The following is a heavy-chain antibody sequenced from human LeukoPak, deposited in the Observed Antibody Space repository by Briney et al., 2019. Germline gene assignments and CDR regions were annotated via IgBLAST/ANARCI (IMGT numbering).Heavy chain of an antibody. Sequence: ASVKVSCKPSGYDFSIYTLNWVRQVPGQGPEWMGWMNTNTGKATYTQDFRGRFVFSFDSSVSTAYLEITSLKAADTAVYYCAREEGGLDVWGQGTTVIVSS. J-gene: IGHJ6*02. CDR3: AREEGGLDV. CDR1: GYDFSIYT. CDR2: MNTNTGKA. V-gene: IGHV7-4-1*02.